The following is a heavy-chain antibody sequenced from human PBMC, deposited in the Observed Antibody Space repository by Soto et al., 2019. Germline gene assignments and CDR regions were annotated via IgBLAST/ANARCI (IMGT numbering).Heavy chain of an antibody. CDR2: INPNSGGT. J-gene: IGHJ4*02. CDR3: ARGYRSGWYPLPFDY. D-gene: IGHD6-19*01. Sequence: ASVKVSCKVSGYTFTGYYMHWVRQAPGQGLEWMGSINPNSGGTNYAQKFQGRVTMTRDTSISTAYMELSRLRSDDTDVYYCARGYRSGWYPLPFDYWGQGTPVTVSS. V-gene: IGHV1-2*02. CDR1: GYTFTGYY.